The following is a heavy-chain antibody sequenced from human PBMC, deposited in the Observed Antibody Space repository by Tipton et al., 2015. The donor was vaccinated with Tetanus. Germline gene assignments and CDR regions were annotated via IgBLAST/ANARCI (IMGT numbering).Heavy chain of an antibody. CDR1: GAPISSYY. CDR2: IYNSGNT. CDR3: ARVLRYSTRGGWDDAFDI. V-gene: IGHV4-59*12. J-gene: IGHJ3*02. Sequence: TLSLTCTVSGAPISSYYWSWIRQPPGNGLEWIGYIYNSGNTNYNPSLKSRVTMSMDTSKKQFSLKLNSVTVADTALYFCARVLRYSTRGGWDDAFDIWGQGTMVTVSS. D-gene: IGHD2-8*02.